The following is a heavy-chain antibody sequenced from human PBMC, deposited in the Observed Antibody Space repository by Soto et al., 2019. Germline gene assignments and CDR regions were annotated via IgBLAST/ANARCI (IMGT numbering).Heavy chain of an antibody. J-gene: IGHJ4*02. D-gene: IGHD3-10*01. CDR3: AQATCLSRFYYLDF. CDR1: GFPFNDYA. CDR2: ISGSGEST. V-gene: IGHV3-23*01. Sequence: EVQILESGGGLVQPGGSLRLSCAASGFPFNDYAMTWVRQAPGKGLECVSGISGSGESTYYAASVQGRFTISRDSSMNTLYLQMNSLRPEYTAEYYCAQATCLSRFYYLDFWGQGTLVTACS.